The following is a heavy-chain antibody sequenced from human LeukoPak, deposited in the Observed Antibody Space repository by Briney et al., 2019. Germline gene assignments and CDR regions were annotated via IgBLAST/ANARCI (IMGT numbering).Heavy chain of an antibody. D-gene: IGHD3-22*01. Sequence: SGTLSLTCAVSGGSISSSNWWSWVRQPPGKGLEWIGEINHSGSTNYNPSLKSRVTISVDTSKNQFSLKLSSVTAADTAVYYCASRSGYYRNFDYWGQGTLVTVSS. J-gene: IGHJ4*02. CDR3: ASRSGYYRNFDY. CDR1: GGSISSSNW. V-gene: IGHV4-4*02. CDR2: INHSGST.